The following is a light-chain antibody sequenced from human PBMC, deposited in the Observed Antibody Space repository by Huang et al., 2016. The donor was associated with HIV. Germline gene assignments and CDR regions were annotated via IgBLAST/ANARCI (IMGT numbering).Light chain of an antibody. V-gene: IGKV1-39*01. CDR1: QTISRY. Sequence: DILLTQSPSSLSASVRDKVTITCRASQTISRYLNWYQQKPGKSPKLLIYSASRLQSGVPSRFSGSGSGAELTLTISGLQPEDSATYYCQQSYSTPLYSFGQGTKLEIK. J-gene: IGKJ2*03. CDR3: QQSYSTPLYS. CDR2: SAS.